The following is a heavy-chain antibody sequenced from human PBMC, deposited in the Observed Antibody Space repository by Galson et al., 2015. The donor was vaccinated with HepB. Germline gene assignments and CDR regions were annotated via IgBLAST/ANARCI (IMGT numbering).Heavy chain of an antibody. CDR3: ARDQSGGNAYDI. J-gene: IGHJ3*02. D-gene: IGHD2-15*01. CDR2: INPSDGST. V-gene: IGHV1-46*03. CDR1: GSSFTSYY. Sequence: SVKVSCKASGSSFTSYYLHWVRQAPGQGLEWMGIINPSDGSTNYAQKFQGRVTMTRDTSMSTVYMELSSLRSEDTAVYYCARDQSGGNAYDIWGQGTMVTVSA.